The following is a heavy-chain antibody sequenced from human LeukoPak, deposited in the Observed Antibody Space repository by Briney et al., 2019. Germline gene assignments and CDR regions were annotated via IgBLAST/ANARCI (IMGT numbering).Heavy chain of an antibody. Sequence: GGSLRLSCVASGFTFSSYGMHWVRQAPGKGPEWVAVISYDGSDRYYANFVKGRFTISRDNSKNTLFLQTNSMRPEDTAVYYCAKGVSRGVDPTGLEYWGQGTLVAVSS. CDR2: ISYDGSDR. V-gene: IGHV3-30*18. CDR3: AKGVSRGVDPTGLEY. D-gene: IGHD1-1*01. CDR1: GFTFSSYG. J-gene: IGHJ4*02.